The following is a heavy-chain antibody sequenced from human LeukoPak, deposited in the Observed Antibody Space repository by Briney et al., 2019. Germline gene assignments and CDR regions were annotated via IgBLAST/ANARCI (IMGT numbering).Heavy chain of an antibody. CDR3: ARDGVVTMELDF. D-gene: IGHD3-3*01. CDR2: IYPSGNT. J-gene: IGHJ4*02. Sequence: PSETLSLTCAVYGGSFSGYYWSWIRQPAGKGLEWIGRIYPSGNTNYNPSLKSRATISLDTSKNQFSLNLKSVTAADTAMYYCARDGVVTMELDFWGQGTLVTVSS. CDR1: GGSFSGYY. V-gene: IGHV4-4*07.